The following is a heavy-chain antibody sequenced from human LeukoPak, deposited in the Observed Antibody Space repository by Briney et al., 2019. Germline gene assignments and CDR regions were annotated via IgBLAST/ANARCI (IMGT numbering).Heavy chain of an antibody. D-gene: IGHD2-15*01. J-gene: IGHJ4*02. Sequence: PGWSLRLSCAASGFTFSSSAMSWVRQAPGKGLEWVSAISNNGGYTYYADSVQGRFTISRDNSKSTLCLQMNSLRAEDTAVYYCAKQLGYCSDGSCYFPYWGQGTLVTVSS. CDR1: GFTFSSSA. CDR2: ISNNGGYT. CDR3: AKQLGYCSDGSCYFPY. V-gene: IGHV3-23*01.